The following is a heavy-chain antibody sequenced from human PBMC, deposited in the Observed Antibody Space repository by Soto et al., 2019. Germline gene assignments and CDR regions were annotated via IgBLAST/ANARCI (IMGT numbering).Heavy chain of an antibody. V-gene: IGHV3-30*18. CDR2: ISHDGSKK. CDR3: AKYPNDYPSDAASNCYCMDV. J-gene: IGHJ6*03. CDR1: GFTFSRYG. D-gene: IGHD4-17*01. Sequence: QVQLVESGGGVVQPGRSLRLSCAASGFTFSRYGMHWVRQAPGKGLEWVAVISHDGSKKYYADSVKGRFTISRDNSMNTLYLQLDSLRAEDTAVYYCAKYPNDYPSDAASNCYCMDVWGKGNTVTLS.